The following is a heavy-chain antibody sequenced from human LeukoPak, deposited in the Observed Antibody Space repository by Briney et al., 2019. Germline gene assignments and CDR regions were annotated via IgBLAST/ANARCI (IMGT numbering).Heavy chain of an antibody. CDR3: AREVPPENYDFWSGTPADAFDI. J-gene: IGHJ3*02. V-gene: IGHV4-61*02. D-gene: IGHD3-3*01. CDR1: GGSISSGSSY. CDR2: IYTSGST. Sequence: SQTLSLTCTVSGGSISSGSSYWSWIRQPAGQGLEWIGRIYTSGSTNYNPTLKSRVTISVDTSKNQFSLKLSSVTAADTAVYYCAREVPPENYDFWSGTPADAFDIWGQGTMVTVSS.